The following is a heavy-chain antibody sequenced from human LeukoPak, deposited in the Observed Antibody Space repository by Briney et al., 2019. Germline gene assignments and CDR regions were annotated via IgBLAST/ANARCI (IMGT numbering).Heavy chain of an antibody. CDR1: GFTFRNYA. D-gene: IGHD4-17*01. Sequence: TGRSLRLSCAASGFTFRNYAMHWVRQAPGKGPEWVAVISYAGSNKYYADSVKGRFTISRDNSKKTLYLQMNSLRTEDTAVYYCARNDYGDYYFDYWGQGRLVTVSS. CDR2: ISYAGSNK. V-gene: IGHV3-30-3*01. CDR3: ARNDYGDYYFDY. J-gene: IGHJ4*02.